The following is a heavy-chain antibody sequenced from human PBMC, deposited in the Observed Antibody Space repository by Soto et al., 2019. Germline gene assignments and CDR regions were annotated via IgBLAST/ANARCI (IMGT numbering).Heavy chain of an antibody. CDR2: INHSGNN. CDR3: ARGGSNDWQVAFDI. CDR1: GGSFSTYY. Sequence: QLQQWGAGLLKPSETLSLTCVVSGGSFSTYYYNWIRQSPGKGLEWIGEINHSGNNNYSPSLKRRVTMSLDTSQNQCHLKRTSVTAADTAVYYCARGGSNDWQVAFDIWGQGKMVTVSS. D-gene: IGHD3-9*01. J-gene: IGHJ3*02. V-gene: IGHV4-34*01.